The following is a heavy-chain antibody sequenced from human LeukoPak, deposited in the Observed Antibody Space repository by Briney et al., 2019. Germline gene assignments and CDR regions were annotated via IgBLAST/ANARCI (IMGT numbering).Heavy chain of an antibody. CDR3: ARDSISSPYSFDY. CDR2: ISSESTHI. J-gene: IGHJ4*02. D-gene: IGHD3-3*02. Sequence: GGSLRLSCEASGFTLSAHSMDWVRQAPGKGLEWVASISSESTHIYYPDSLKGRFTVSRDNAKNSLYLQINSLRAEDTAVYYCARDSISSPYSFDYWGQGTLVTVPS. CDR1: GFTLSAHS. V-gene: IGHV3-21*01.